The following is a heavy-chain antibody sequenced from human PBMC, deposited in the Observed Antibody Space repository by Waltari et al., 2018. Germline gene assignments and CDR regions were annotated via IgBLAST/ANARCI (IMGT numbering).Heavy chain of an antibody. D-gene: IGHD3-22*01. J-gene: IGHJ3*02. CDR1: GFTFSSYW. CDR3: ARVVVITNDAFDI. CDR2: IKQDGSEK. Sequence: EVQLVESGGGLVQPGGSLRLSCAASGFTFSSYWMSWVRQAPGKGLEWVANIKQDGSEKYYVDSVKGRFTISRDNAKNPLYLQMNSLRAEDTAVYYCARVVVITNDAFDIWGQGTMVTVSS. V-gene: IGHV3-7*01.